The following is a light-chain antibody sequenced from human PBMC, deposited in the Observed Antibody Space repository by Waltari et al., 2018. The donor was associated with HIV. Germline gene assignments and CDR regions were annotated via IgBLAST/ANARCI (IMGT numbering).Light chain of an antibody. CDR2: DVS. CDR1: SSDVGGYNY. Sequence: QSALTQPASVSGSPGQSITISCTGTSSDVGGYNYFSWYQQHPGKAPKLMIYDVSNRPSGVSNRFSGSKYGNTASLTISGVQAEDEADYYCSSYTSSSTLRVFGTGTKVTVL. V-gene: IGLV2-14*03. J-gene: IGLJ1*01. CDR3: SSYTSSSTLRV.